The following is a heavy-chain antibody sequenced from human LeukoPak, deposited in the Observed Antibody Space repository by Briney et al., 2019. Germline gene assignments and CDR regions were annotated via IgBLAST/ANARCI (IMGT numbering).Heavy chain of an antibody. CDR3: ARLSSSGADS. J-gene: IGHJ1*01. CDR1: GYIFTSNW. Sequence: PGESLKISCKGSGYIFTSNWIAWVRQRPGKGLEWMGIIFPADSDTTYSPSFQGQVTISADKSISTAYLQWSSVKASDTAMYFCARLSSSGADSWGQGTLVTVSS. V-gene: IGHV5-51*01. D-gene: IGHD6-6*01. CDR2: IFPADSDT.